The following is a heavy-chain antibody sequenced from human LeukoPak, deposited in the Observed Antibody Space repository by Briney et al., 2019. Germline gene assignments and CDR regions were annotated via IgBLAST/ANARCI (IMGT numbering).Heavy chain of an antibody. V-gene: IGHV4-34*01. D-gene: IGHD5-18*01. CDR3: ARYGYSYGFDY. Sequence: SETLSLTCAVYGGSFSGYYWSWIRQPPGKGLEWIGEINHSGSTNYNPSLKSRVTISVDTSKNQFSLKLSSVTAADTAVYYCARYGYSYGFDYWGQGTLVTVSS. J-gene: IGHJ4*02. CDR2: INHSGST. CDR1: GGSFSGYY.